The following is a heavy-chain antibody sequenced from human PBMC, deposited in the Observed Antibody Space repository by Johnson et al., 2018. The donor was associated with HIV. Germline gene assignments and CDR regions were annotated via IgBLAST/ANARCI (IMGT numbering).Heavy chain of an antibody. CDR1: GFTFSSYG. Sequence: QVQLVESGGGVVQPGGSLRLSCAASGFTFSSYGMHWVRQAPGKGLEWVAFIRYDGSNKYYADSVKGRFTISRDNAKNSLYLQMNSLRDEETAVYYCARATDQRLDAFDIWGQGTMVTVSS. CDR2: IRYDGSNK. D-gene: IGHD6-25*01. V-gene: IGHV3-30*02. CDR3: ARATDQRLDAFDI. J-gene: IGHJ3*02.